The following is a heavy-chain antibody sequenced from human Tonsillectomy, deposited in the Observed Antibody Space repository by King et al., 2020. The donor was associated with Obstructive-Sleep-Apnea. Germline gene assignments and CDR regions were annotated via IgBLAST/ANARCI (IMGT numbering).Heavy chain of an antibody. D-gene: IGHD2-15*01. CDR3: ATGVVATWGFDY. Sequence: QLQESGPGLMKPSQTLSLTCTVSGGSITNGGYYWSWIRQHPGKGLEWIGYIYSSGDTDYNPSLKSRLTISVDTSKNQFSLKLTSVSAADTAVYHCATGVVATWGFDYWGQGTLVTVSS. CDR2: IYSSGDT. J-gene: IGHJ4*02. CDR1: GGSITNGGYY. V-gene: IGHV4-31*03.